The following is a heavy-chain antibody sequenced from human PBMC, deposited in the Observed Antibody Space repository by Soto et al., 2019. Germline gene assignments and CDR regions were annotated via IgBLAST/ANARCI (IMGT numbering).Heavy chain of an antibody. CDR3: SGGLGDAF. CDR2: INQDGSEK. CDR1: ESTVSRDW. D-gene: IGHD1-26*01. J-gene: IGHJ4*02. Sequence: EVHLVESGGGLVQTGGSLRLSCAIFESTVSRDWMNWVRQAPGKGLEWVAHINQDGSEKYYVDSVKGRFTISRDNAKKSLYLQMNSLRPAYTAMYYCSGGLGDAFWGQGTLVTVSS. V-gene: IGHV3-7*04.